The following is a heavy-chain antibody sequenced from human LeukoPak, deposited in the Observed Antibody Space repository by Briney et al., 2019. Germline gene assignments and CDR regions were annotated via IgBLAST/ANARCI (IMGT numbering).Heavy chain of an antibody. CDR1: GGSFSGYY. CDR2: IYTSGTT. J-gene: IGHJ4*01. Sequence: SETLSLTCAVYGGSFSGYYWSWIRQPAGKGLEWIGRIYTSGTTNYNPSLESRVTISVGTSKSQFSLKLSSVTAADTAVYYCAREVSDYDILTGWIDYWGQGALVSVSS. V-gene: IGHV4-4*07. CDR3: AREVSDYDILTGWIDY. D-gene: IGHD3-9*01.